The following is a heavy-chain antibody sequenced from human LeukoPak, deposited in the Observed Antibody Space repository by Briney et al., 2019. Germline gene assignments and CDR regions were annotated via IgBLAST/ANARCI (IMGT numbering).Heavy chain of an antibody. V-gene: IGHV4-59*08. J-gene: IGHJ4*02. CDR2: IYHSGST. Sequence: SETLSLTCTVSGGSISPYYWSWIRQPPGKGLEWIGHIYHSGSTNYNPSLKSRLTISVDTSKNQLSLKLSSVTAADTAVYYCARHLAPSSGYLTLDYWGQGTLVTVSS. CDR1: GGSISPYY. CDR3: ARHLAPSSGYLTLDY. D-gene: IGHD3-22*01.